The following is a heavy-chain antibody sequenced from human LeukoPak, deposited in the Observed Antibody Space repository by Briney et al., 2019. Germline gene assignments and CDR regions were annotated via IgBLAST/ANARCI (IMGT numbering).Heavy chain of an antibody. V-gene: IGHV4-59*01. Sequence: PSQTLSLTCSVSRGSISSYYWSWIRQPPGKGLEWIGHVYYSGSTNYNPSLKSRVTISIDTSKRQFSLTLSSVTAVDTAVYYCARAYGDYGVGFDYWGQGTLVTVSS. CDR2: VYYSGST. J-gene: IGHJ4*02. CDR1: RGSISSYY. D-gene: IGHD4-17*01. CDR3: ARAYGDYGVGFDY.